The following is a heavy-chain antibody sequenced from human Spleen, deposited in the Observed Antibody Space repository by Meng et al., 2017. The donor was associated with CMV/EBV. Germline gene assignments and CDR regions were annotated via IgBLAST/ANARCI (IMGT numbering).Heavy chain of an antibody. J-gene: IGHJ3*02. CDR1: GFTFSSYW. Sequence: GESLKISCAASGFTFSSYWMHWVRQAPGKGLVWVSRINSDGSSTSYADSVKGRFTISRDNAKNSLYLQMNSLRAEDTAVYYCARGSGLAYCSSTSCYRGAFDIWGQGTMVTVSS. D-gene: IGHD2-2*02. V-gene: IGHV3-74*01. CDR3: ARGSGLAYCSSTSCYRGAFDI. CDR2: INSDGSST.